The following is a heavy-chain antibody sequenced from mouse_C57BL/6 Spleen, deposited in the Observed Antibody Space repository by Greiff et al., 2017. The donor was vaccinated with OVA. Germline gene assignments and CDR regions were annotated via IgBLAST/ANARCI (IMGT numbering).Heavy chain of an antibody. V-gene: IGHV1-69*01. CDR3: ARSYGNYADY. Sequence: VQLQPPGAELVMPGASVKLSCKASGYTFNSYWMHWVKQRPGQGLEWIGEIDPSDSYTNYNQKFKGKSTLTVDKSSSTAYMQLSSLTSEDSAVYYCARSYGNYADYWGQGTTLTVSS. J-gene: IGHJ2*01. CDR2: IDPSDSYT. CDR1: GYTFNSYW. D-gene: IGHD2-1*01.